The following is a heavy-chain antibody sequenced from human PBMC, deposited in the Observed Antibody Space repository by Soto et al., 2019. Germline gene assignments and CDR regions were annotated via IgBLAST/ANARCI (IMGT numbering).Heavy chain of an antibody. CDR3: AKVGSHSGSHYDAFDI. D-gene: IGHD1-26*01. CDR2: ISGSDSRT. Sequence: EVQLLESGGGLVQPGGSLRLSCAASGFTFISYAMNWVRQAPGKGLEWVSAISGSDSRTYYADSVKGRFTISRDNSKNTLYLPLNSLRAEDTAVYYCAKVGSHSGSHYDAFDIWGQGTMVTVSS. V-gene: IGHV3-23*01. J-gene: IGHJ3*02. CDR1: GFTFISYA.